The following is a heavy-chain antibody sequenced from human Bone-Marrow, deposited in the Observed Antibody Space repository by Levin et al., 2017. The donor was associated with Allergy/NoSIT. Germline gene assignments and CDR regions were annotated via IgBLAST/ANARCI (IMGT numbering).Heavy chain of an antibody. Sequence: NGSGPTLVKPTQTLTLTCSFSGFSLSTNGVGVGWIRQPPGKALEWLAQIYWDDDKRYSPSLKSKLTITKDTSKNQVVLTMTNVDPADTATYYCVHSYYDLVWGSYRSSYYFDHWGQGTLVTVSS. CDR2: IYWDDDK. V-gene: IGHV2-5*02. D-gene: IGHD3-16*02. CDR3: VHSYYDLVWGSYRSSYYFDH. CDR1: GFSLSTNGVG. J-gene: IGHJ4*02.